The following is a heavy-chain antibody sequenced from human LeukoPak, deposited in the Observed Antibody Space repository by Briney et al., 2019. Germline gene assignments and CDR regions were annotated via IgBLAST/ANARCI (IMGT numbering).Heavy chain of an antibody. CDR3: ARAGSRATNDAFDI. V-gene: IGHV4-30-2*01. J-gene: IGHJ3*02. D-gene: IGHD1-26*01. CDR1: GGSISSGGYS. CDR2: IYHSGST. Sequence: KPSHTLSLTCAVSGGSISSGGYSWSWIRQPPGKGLEWIGYIYHSGSTYYNPSLKSRVTISVDRSKNQFSLKLSSVTAADTAVYYCARAGSRATNDAFDILGQGTMVTVSS.